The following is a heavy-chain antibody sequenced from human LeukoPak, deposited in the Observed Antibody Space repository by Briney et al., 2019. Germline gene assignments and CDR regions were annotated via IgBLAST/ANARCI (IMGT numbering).Heavy chain of an antibody. CDR3: AGVGEQQRGGWFDP. D-gene: IGHD6-13*01. J-gene: IGHJ5*02. CDR1: GYTFTNYD. CDR2: INPSGGST. V-gene: IGHV1-46*01. Sequence: ASVKVSCKASGYTFTNYDINWVRQATGQGLEWMGIINPSGGSTSYAQKFQGRVTMTRDTSTSTVYMELSSLRSEDTAVYYCAGVGEQQRGGWFDPWGQGTLVTVSS.